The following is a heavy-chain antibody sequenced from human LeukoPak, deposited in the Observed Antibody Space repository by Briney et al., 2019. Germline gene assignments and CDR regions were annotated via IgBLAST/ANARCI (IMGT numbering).Heavy chain of an antibody. D-gene: IGHD3-16*01. CDR3: AREALGRNWFDP. V-gene: IGHV1-24*01. J-gene: IGHJ5*02. CDR1: GYTLTELS. CDR2: FDPEDGET. Sequence: APVKVSCKVSGYTLTELSMHWVRQAPGKGLEWMGGFDPEDGETIYAQKFQGRVTMTEDTSTDTAYMELSSLRSDDTAVYYCAREALGRNWFDPWGQGTLVTVSS.